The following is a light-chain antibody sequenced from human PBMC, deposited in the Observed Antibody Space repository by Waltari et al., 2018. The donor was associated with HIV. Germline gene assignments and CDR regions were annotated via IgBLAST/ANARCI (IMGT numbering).Light chain of an antibody. V-gene: IGKV4-1*01. CDR3: QQYYTTPFT. CDR1: QSVLYSSNNKNN. Sequence: DIVMTQSPDSLAVSLGERATLNCKSSQSVLYSSNNKNNLAWYQQKPGQPPQLLIYWASTRESGVPDRFSGSGSGTEFTLTISSLQAEDVAVYYCQQYYTTPFTFGPGTTVDIK. J-gene: IGKJ3*01. CDR2: WAS.